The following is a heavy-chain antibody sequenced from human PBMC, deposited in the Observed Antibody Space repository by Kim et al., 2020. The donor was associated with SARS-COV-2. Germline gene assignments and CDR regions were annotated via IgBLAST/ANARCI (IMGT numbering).Heavy chain of an antibody. J-gene: IGHJ5*02. D-gene: IGHD6-13*01. Sequence: AQKLQGRVTMTTDTSTSTAYMELRSLRSDDTAVYYCARDWGIDVAAAADPWGQGTLVTVSS. CDR3: ARDWGIDVAAAADP. V-gene: IGHV1-18*01.